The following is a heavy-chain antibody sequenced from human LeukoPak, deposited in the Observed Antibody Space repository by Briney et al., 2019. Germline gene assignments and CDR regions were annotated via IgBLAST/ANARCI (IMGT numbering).Heavy chain of an antibody. CDR3: ARTGAAYYYMDV. CDR2: IYYSGST. Sequence: SETLSLTCTVSGGSISSYYWSWIRQPPGKGLEWIGSIYYSGSTYYNPSLKSRVTISVDTSKNQFSLKLSSVTAADTAVYYCARTGAAYYYMDVWGKGTTVTISS. D-gene: IGHD3/OR15-3a*01. V-gene: IGHV4-59*05. J-gene: IGHJ6*03. CDR1: GGSISSYY.